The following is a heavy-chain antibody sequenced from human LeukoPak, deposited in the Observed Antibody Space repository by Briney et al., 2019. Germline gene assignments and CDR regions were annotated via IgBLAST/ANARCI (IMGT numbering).Heavy chain of an antibody. CDR1: GYRFTSYW. V-gene: IGHV5-51*01. J-gene: IGHJ4*02. CDR3: VRRGIEVAGIDY. CDR2: IYPVDSNT. Sequence: GESLKISCKGSGYRFTSYWIDWVRQMPGKGLEWMGIIYPVDSNTRYSPSFQGQVTISADESISTAYRQWSSLRASDTAMYYCVRRGIEVAGIDYWGQGTLVTVSS. D-gene: IGHD6-19*01.